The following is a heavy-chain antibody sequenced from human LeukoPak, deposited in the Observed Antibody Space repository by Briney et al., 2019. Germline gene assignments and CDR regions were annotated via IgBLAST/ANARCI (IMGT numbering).Heavy chain of an antibody. CDR2: IKQDGSEK. Sequence: GGSLRLSRAASGFTFSSYWMSWVRQAPGKGLEWVANIKQDGSEKYYVDSVKGRFTISRDNAKNSLHLQMNSLRAEDTAVYYCARSHPDWYFDYWGQGTLVTVSS. D-gene: IGHD3-9*01. J-gene: IGHJ4*02. CDR1: GFTFSSYW. CDR3: ARSHPDWYFDY. V-gene: IGHV3-7*01.